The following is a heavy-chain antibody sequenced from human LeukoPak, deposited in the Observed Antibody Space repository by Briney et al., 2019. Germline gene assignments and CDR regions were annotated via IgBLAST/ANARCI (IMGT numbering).Heavy chain of an antibody. CDR2: IYTSGST. CDR3: ARTPGIAALYYFDY. J-gene: IGHJ4*02. CDR1: GGSISSGNYY. V-gene: IGHV4-61*02. D-gene: IGHD6-13*01. Sequence: SQTLSLTCTVSGGSISSGNYYWSWIRQPAGKGLESIGRIYTSGSTNYNPSLKSRVTISVDTSKNQFSLKLSSVSAADTAVYYCARTPGIAALYYFDYWGQGTLVTVSS.